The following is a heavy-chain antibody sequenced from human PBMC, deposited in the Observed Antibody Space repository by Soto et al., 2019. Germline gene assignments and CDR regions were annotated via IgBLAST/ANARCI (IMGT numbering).Heavy chain of an antibody. CDR3: ARDWDYYDSSGYVDY. D-gene: IGHD3-22*01. J-gene: IGHJ4*02. Sequence: PGGSLRLSCAASGFTFSSYGMHWVRQAPGKGLEWVAVIWYDGSNKYYADSVKGRFTISRDNSKNTLYLQMNSLRAEDTAVYYCARDWDYYDSSGYVDYWGQGTLVTVSS. CDR2: IWYDGSNK. CDR1: GFTFSSYG. V-gene: IGHV3-33*01.